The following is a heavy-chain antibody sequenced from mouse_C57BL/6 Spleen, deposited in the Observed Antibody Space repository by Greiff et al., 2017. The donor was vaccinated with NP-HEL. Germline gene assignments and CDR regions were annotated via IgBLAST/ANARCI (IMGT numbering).Heavy chain of an antibody. J-gene: IGHJ4*01. Sequence: VKLQQPGAELVKPGASVKLSCKASGYTFTSYWMHWVKQRPGQGLEWIGMIHPNSGSTNYNEKFKSKATLTVDKSSSTAYMQLSSLTSEDSAVYYCARWLLPSYAMDYWGQGTSVTVSS. CDR3: ARWLLPSYAMDY. D-gene: IGHD2-3*01. V-gene: IGHV1-64*01. CDR1: GYTFTSYW. CDR2: IHPNSGST.